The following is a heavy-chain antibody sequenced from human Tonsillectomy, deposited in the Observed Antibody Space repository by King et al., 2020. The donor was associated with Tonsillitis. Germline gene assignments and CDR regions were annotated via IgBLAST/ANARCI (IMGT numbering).Heavy chain of an antibody. Sequence: QLVQSGAEVKKPGASVKVSCKASGYTFTSYAMHWVRQAPGQRLEWMGWINAGNGNTKYSQKFQGRVTISRDPSASTAYMERSSLRSEDTAVYYCARDGGGGAGYFDWLSSSADYFHHWGQGTLVTVSS. CDR3: ARDGGGGAGYFDWLSSSADYFHH. V-gene: IGHV1-3*01. J-gene: IGHJ1*01. D-gene: IGHD3-9*01. CDR1: GYTFTSYA. CDR2: INAGNGNT.